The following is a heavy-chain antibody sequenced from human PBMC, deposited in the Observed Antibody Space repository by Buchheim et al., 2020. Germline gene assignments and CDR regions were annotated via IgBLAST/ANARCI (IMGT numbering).Heavy chain of an antibody. CDR3: ASLGGSDDSSGYYPNY. CDR1: GYTFTSYY. D-gene: IGHD3-22*01. Sequence: QVQLVQSGAEVKKPGASVKVSCKASGYTFTSYYMHWVRQAPGQGLEWMGIINPSGGSTSYAQKFQGRVTMTRDTSTSTVYMELSSLRSEDMAVYYCASLGGSDDSSGYYPNYWGQGTL. J-gene: IGHJ4*02. CDR2: INPSGGST. V-gene: IGHV1-46*03.